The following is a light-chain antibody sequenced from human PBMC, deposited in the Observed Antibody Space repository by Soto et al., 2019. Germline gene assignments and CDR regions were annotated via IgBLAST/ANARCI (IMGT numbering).Light chain of an antibody. V-gene: IGKV1-5*01. CDR3: QQSYSTPPT. J-gene: IGKJ1*01. Sequence: DIQMTQSPSTLSASVGDRVTITCRASQSVSAWLAWYQQKPGKAPRLLIYEASSLESGVPSRFSGSGSGTEFTLTINSLQPDDFATYYCQQSYSTPPTFGQGTKVEIK. CDR2: EAS. CDR1: QSVSAW.